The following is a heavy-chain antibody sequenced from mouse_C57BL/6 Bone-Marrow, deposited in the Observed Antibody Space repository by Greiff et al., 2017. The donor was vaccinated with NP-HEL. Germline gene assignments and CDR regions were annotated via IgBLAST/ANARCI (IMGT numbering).Heavy chain of an antibody. V-gene: IGHV5-4*01. Sequence: EVQLVESGGGLVKPGGSLKLSCAASGFTFSSYAMSWVRQTPEKRLEWVATISDGGSYTYYPDNVKGRFTISRDNAKNNLYLQMSHLKSEDTAMYYCARSTMVTTGFAYWGQGTLVTVSA. J-gene: IGHJ3*01. D-gene: IGHD2-2*01. CDR3: ARSTMVTTGFAY. CDR2: ISDGGSYT. CDR1: GFTFSSYA.